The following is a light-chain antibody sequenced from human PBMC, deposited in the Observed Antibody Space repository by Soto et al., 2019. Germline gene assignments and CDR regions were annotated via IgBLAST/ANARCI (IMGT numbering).Light chain of an antibody. CDR2: GAS. V-gene: IGKV3-20*01. CDR3: QQYGNSPCT. Sequence: EIVLTQSPGTLSLSPGERATLSCRASQSVSSSYLAWYQQKPGQAPRLLIYGASSRATGIADRFSGSGSGTDFTLTISRLEPEDFAVYYCQQYGNSPCTFGQGTKVEIK. CDR1: QSVSSSY. J-gene: IGKJ1*01.